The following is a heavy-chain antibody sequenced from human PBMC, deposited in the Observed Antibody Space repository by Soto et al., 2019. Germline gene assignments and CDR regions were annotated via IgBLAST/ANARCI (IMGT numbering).Heavy chain of an antibody. Sequence: QVQLQELGPGLVKPSETLSLTCTVSGGSISNYYWSWIRQPAGKGLEWIGRIYTSGSTDYNPSLKSRVTISIDTSKNQFSLKVTSMTAADTAVYYCARERREKIHDGYDIDYWGQGTLVTVSS. V-gene: IGHV4-4*07. CDR1: GGSISNYY. CDR2: IYTSGST. D-gene: IGHD5-12*01. J-gene: IGHJ4*02. CDR3: ARERREKIHDGYDIDY.